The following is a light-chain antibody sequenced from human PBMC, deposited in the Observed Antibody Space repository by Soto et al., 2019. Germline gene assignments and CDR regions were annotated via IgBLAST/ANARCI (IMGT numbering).Light chain of an antibody. V-gene: IGKV1-33*01. J-gene: IGKJ2*01. CDR3: QQYDNIPYT. CDR2: AAT. CDR1: HDINNY. Sequence: DIQMTQSPSSLSASVGDRVIITCQASHDINNYLSWYQQKPGKPPKLLIYAATNLETGAPSRFSGSGSVTDFTFTISSLQPEDFATYYCQQYDNIPYTFGQGTKLEIK.